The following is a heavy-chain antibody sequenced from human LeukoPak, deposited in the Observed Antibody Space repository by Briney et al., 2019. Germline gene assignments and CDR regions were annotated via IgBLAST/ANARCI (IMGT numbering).Heavy chain of an antibody. CDR2: IRYDGSNE. CDR1: GFTFSSYA. D-gene: IGHD2-2*01. J-gene: IGHJ3*02. CDR3: AKDLTSPLGLDAFDI. Sequence: GGSLRLSCAVSGFTFSSYAMSWVRQAPGKGLEWVAFIRYDGSNEYYIDSVRGRFTISRDNSKNTLYLQMNSLRAEDTAVYYCAKDLTSPLGLDAFDIWGQGTMVTVSS. V-gene: IGHV3-30*02.